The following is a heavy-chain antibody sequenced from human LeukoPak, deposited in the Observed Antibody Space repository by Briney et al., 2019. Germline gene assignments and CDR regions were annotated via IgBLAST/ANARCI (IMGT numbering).Heavy chain of an antibody. CDR2: ISSSGSTI. Sequence: GGSLRLSCAASGFTFSSYEMNWVRQAPGKGLEWVSYISSSGSTIYYADSVKGRFTISRDNAKNSLYLQMNSLRAEDTALYYCAKDESGGVVSFDYWGQGTLVTVSS. D-gene: IGHD3-3*01. V-gene: IGHV3-48*03. CDR1: GFTFSSYE. J-gene: IGHJ4*02. CDR3: AKDESGGVVSFDY.